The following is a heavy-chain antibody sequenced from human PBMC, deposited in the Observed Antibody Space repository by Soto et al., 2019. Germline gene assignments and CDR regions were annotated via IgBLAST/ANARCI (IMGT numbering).Heavy chain of an antibody. CDR2: ISAYNGNT. Sequence: PSVKVSCKASGYTFTSYGISWVRQAPGQGLEWMGWISAYNGNTNYAQKLQGRVTMTTDTSTSTAYMELRSLRSDDTAVYYCARDRKLAYYDFWSGYYDYYYGMDVWGQGTTVTVSS. V-gene: IGHV1-18*01. J-gene: IGHJ6*02. D-gene: IGHD3-3*01. CDR3: ARDRKLAYYDFWSGYYDYYYGMDV. CDR1: GYTFTSYG.